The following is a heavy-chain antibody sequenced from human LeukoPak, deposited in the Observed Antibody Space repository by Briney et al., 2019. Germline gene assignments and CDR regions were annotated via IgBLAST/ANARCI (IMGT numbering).Heavy chain of an antibody. CDR2: INPNSGGT. Sequence: AASVKVSCKASGYTFTGYYMHWGRQAPGQGLEWMGWINPNSGGTNYAQKFQGRVTMTRDTSISTAYMELSRLRSDDTAVYYCARDPYYYDSSDHLPTPDAFDIWGQGTMVTVSS. J-gene: IGHJ3*02. CDR3: ARDPYYYDSSDHLPTPDAFDI. CDR1: GYTFTGYY. D-gene: IGHD3-22*01. V-gene: IGHV1-2*02.